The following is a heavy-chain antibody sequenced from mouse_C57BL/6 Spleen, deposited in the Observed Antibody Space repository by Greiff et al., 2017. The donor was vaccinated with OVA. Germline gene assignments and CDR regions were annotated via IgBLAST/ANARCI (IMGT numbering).Heavy chain of an antibody. D-gene: IGHD4-1*01. J-gene: IGHJ3*01. V-gene: IGHV10-1*01. CDR3: VRGTGAAWFAY. Sequence: EVQRVESGGGLVQPKGSLKLSCAASGFSFNTYAMNWVRQAPGKGLEWVARIRSKSNNYATYYADSVKDRFTISRDDSESMLYLQMNNLKTEDTAMYYCVRGTGAAWFAYWGQGTLVTVSA. CDR1: GFSFNTYA. CDR2: IRSKSNNYAT.